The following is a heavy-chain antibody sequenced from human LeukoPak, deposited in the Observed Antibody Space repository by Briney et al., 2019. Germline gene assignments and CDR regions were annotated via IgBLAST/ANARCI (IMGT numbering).Heavy chain of an antibody. D-gene: IGHD5-18*01. Sequence: GGSLRLSCAASGFTFSSYWMSWVRQAPGEGLEWVANIKQDGSEKYYVDSVKGRFTISRDNAKDSPYLQMNSLRAEDTAVYYCAREWIQLWYYYYGMDVWGQGTTVTVSS. V-gene: IGHV3-7*01. CDR1: GFTFSSYW. J-gene: IGHJ6*02. CDR3: AREWIQLWYYYYGMDV. CDR2: IKQDGSEK.